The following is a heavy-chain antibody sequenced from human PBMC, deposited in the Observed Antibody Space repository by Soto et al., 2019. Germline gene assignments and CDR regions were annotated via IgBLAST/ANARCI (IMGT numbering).Heavy chain of an antibody. V-gene: IGHV4-30-2*01. D-gene: IGHD2-2*01. CDR2: IYHSGST. CDR1: GGSISSGGYS. J-gene: IGHJ5*02. Sequence: PSETLSLTCAVSGGSISSGGYSRSWIRQPPGKGLEWIGYIYHSGSTYYNPSLKSRVTISVDRSKNQFSLKLSSVTAADTAVYYCARVLSYCISTSCQENWFEPWGQGTLVTVSS. CDR3: ARVLSYCISTSCQENWFEP.